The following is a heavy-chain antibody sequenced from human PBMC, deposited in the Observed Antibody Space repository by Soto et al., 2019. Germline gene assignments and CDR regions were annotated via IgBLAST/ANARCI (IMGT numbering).Heavy chain of an antibody. D-gene: IGHD5-12*01. CDR1: GFTFSNYA. CDR3: AKTPRGGAYGDWYFDL. CDR2: ISPSGGNT. V-gene: IGHV3-23*01. Sequence: EVQLLESGGDLVQPGGSLRLSCAASGFTFSNYAMNWVRLAPGKGLEWVSVISPSGGNTYYADSVKGRFTISRDNFENTLYLQMNSLRDEDTAIYYCAKTPRGGAYGDWYFDLWGRGTLVTVSS. J-gene: IGHJ2*01.